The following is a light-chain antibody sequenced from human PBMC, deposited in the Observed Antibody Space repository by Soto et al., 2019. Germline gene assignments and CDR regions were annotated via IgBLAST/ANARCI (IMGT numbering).Light chain of an antibody. CDR1: QSVSNTY. Sequence: EIVLTQSPGTLSLSPGERATLACRASQSVSNTYLAWYQQRPGQAPRLLIFGASIRATGLPDRFSGSGSGTDFTLTISRLEPEDFAVYYCQQYGGSPGTFGQGTKV. V-gene: IGKV3-20*01. CDR2: GAS. J-gene: IGKJ1*01. CDR3: QQYGGSPGT.